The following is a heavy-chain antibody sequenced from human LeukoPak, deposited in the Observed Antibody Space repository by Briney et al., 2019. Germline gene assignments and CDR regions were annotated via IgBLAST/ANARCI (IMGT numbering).Heavy chain of an antibody. D-gene: IGHD4-17*01. CDR2: ISSSSSYI. CDR3: ARDSTPRTTVTTLGFDY. Sequence: GGSLRLSCAASGFTFSSYSMNWVRQAPGKGLEWVSSISSSSSYIYYADSVKGRFTISRDNAKNSLYLQMNSLRAEDTAVYYCARDSTPRTTVTTLGFDYWGQGTLVTVSS. V-gene: IGHV3-21*01. CDR1: GFTFSSYS. J-gene: IGHJ4*02.